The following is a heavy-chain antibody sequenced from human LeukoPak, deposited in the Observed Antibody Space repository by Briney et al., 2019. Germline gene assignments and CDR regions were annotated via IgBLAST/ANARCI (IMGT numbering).Heavy chain of an antibody. Sequence: GGSLRLSCAASGFTFSSYAMHWVRQAPGKGLEWVSSASGSGGSTYYADSVKGRFTISRDNSKNTLYLQMNSLRAEDTAVYYCAKDLGSVVTPPSLDYWGQGTLVTVSS. J-gene: IGHJ4*02. V-gene: IGHV3-23*01. CDR3: AKDLGSVVTPPSLDY. D-gene: IGHD4-23*01. CDR1: GFTFSSYA. CDR2: ASGSGGST.